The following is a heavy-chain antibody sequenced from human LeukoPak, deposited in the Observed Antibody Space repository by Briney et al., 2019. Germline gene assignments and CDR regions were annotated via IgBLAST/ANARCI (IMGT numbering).Heavy chain of an antibody. CDR1: GYSFTSYW. CDR3: ARGYYDILTGYSRTWFDP. CDR2: INGGNGNT. V-gene: IGHV1-3*01. Sequence: PGESLKISCKGSGYSFTSYWIGWVRQMPGKGLEWMGWINGGNGNTKYSQKFQGRVTITRDTSASTAYMELSSLRSEDTAVYYCARGYYDILTGYSRTWFDPWGQGTLVTVSS. D-gene: IGHD3-9*01. J-gene: IGHJ5*02.